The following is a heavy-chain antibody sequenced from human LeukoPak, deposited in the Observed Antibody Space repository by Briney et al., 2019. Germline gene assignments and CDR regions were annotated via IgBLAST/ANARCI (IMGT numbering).Heavy chain of an antibody. J-gene: IGHJ5*02. CDR1: GYTFTGYY. CDR2: INPNSGGT. V-gene: IGHV1-2*04. CDR3: ARDRNYYDFWSGYVNQPGGWFDP. Sequence: ASVKVSCKASGYTFTGYYMHWVRQAPGQGLEWMGWINPNSGGTNYAQKFQGWVTMTRDTSISTAYMELSSLRSEDTAVYYCARDRNYYDFWSGYVNQPGGWFDPWGQGTLVTVSS. D-gene: IGHD3-3*01.